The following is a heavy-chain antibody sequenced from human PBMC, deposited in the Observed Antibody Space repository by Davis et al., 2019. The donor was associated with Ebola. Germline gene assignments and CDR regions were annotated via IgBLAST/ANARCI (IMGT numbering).Heavy chain of an antibody. J-gene: IGHJ4*02. Sequence: GSLRLSCAVYGGSFSGYHWNWIRQPPGKGLEWIGEINHSGSTNYNPSLKSRVTISGDTSKNQFSLNVNSVTAADTAMYYCARTPQYTSYGSYFDYWGQGALVTVSS. CDR3: ARTPQYTSYGSYFDY. V-gene: IGHV4-34*01. D-gene: IGHD1-26*01. CDR1: GGSFSGYH. CDR2: INHSGST.